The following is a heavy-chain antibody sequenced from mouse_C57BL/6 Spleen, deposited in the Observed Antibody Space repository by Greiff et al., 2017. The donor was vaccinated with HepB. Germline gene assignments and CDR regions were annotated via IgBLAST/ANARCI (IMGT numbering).Heavy chain of an antibody. CDR3: ARGSYGSSLDFDY. J-gene: IGHJ2*01. CDR2: ISYSGST. Sequence: VQLKESGPGMVKPSQSLSLTCTVTGYSITSGYDWHWIRHFPGNKLEWMGYISYSGSTNYNPSLKSRISITHDTSKNHFFLKLNSVTTEDTATYYCARGSYGSSLDFDYWGQGTTLTVSS. V-gene: IGHV3-1*01. D-gene: IGHD1-1*01. CDR1: GYSITSGYD.